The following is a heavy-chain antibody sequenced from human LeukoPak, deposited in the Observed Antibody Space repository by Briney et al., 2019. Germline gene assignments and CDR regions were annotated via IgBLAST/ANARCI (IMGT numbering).Heavy chain of an antibody. Sequence: LGESLKISCKCSGYSFTSYWNGWVRQMPGKGLEWMGIIYPGDSDTRYSPSFQGQFTISADKSISTAYMEWTSLNASDTAMYSCTRRSYDSVWGSYRHDAFDIWGQGTMVTVSS. D-gene: IGHD3-16*02. V-gene: IGHV5-51*01. CDR1: GYSFTSYW. CDR2: IYPGDSDT. CDR3: TRRSYDSVWGSYRHDAFDI. J-gene: IGHJ3*02.